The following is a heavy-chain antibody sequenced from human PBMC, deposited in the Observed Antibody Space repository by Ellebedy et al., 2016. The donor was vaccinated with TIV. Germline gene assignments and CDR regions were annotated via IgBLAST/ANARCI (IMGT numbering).Heavy chain of an antibody. CDR3: AKGLYYGDYDYFYGMHV. D-gene: IGHD4-17*01. CDR1: GFIFSSSA. J-gene: IGHJ6*02. V-gene: IGHV3-23*01. CDR2: ISKSGYNA. Sequence: GGSLRLXCEASGFIFSSSAMSWVRQAPGKGLEWVSAISKSGYNAYYADSVKGRFTISRDNSKNTLYLQMNSLRAEDTALYYCAKGLYYGDYDYFYGMHVWGQGTTVTVSS.